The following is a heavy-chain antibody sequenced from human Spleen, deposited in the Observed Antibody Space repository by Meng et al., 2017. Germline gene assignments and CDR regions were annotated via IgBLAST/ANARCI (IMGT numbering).Heavy chain of an antibody. CDR2: ISDSGDST. CDR3: ARSPIDKYDLSALPLDY. V-gene: IGHV3-66*02. Sequence: GESLKISCAASGFSVSHNYMSWVRQAPGKGLEWVSGISDSGDSTYHADSVKGRFTISRDNSKNTVFLQINSLRVEDTAVYYCARSPIDKYDLSALPLDYWGQGTLVTVSS. J-gene: IGHJ4*02. D-gene: IGHD3-16*01. CDR1: GFSVSHNY.